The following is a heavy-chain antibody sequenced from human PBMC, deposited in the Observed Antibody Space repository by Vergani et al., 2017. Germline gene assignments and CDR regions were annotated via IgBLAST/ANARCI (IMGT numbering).Heavy chain of an antibody. J-gene: IGHJ6*02. CDR2: ISSSSSTI. CDR1: GFTFSSYS. V-gene: IGHV3-48*01. CDR3: ARCITRDYYYYYGMDV. D-gene: IGHD1-20*01. Sequence: EVQLVESGGGLVQPGGSLRLSCAASGFTFSSYSMNWVRQAPGKGLEWVSYISSSSSTIYYADYVKGRFTISRDNAKNSLYLQMNSLRAEDTAVYYCARCITRDYYYYYGMDVWGQGTTVTVSS.